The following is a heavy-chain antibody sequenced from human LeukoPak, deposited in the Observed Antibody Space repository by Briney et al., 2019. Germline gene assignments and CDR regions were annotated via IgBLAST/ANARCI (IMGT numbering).Heavy chain of an antibody. Sequence: TGGSLRLSCAASGFTFSGHWMHWVRQAPGKGLEWISRIKTDGSRTDYVDSVKGRFTISRDNAKNTLYLQMTSLRVDDTAVYYCARDHSPGWFGPWGQGTLVTVSS. V-gene: IGHV3-74*01. CDR1: GFTFSGHW. CDR2: IKTDGSRT. CDR3: ARDHSPGWFGP. D-gene: IGHD4-11*01. J-gene: IGHJ5*02.